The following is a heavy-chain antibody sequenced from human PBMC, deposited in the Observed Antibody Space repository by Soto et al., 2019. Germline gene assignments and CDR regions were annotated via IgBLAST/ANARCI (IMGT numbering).Heavy chain of an antibody. V-gene: IGHV1-18*01. Sequence: ASVKVSCKASGYTFFTYDISWVRQAPGQGLEWMGWISTYSGDTKYAQKYQGRVTMTTDTSTTTAYLELRSLRSDYTAVYYCARHHGPTTSENWFDPWGQGTLVTSPQ. CDR3: ARHHGPTTSENWFDP. D-gene: IGHD5-12*01. CDR1: GYTFFTYD. J-gene: IGHJ5*02. CDR2: ISTYSGDT.